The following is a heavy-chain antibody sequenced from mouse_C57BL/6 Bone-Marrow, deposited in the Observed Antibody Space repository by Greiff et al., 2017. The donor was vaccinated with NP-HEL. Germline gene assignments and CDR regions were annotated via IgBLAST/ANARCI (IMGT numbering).Heavy chain of an antibody. J-gene: IGHJ4*01. V-gene: IGHV5-12*01. CDR1: GFTFSDYY. Sequence: EVKLVESGGGLVQPGGSLKLSCAASGFTFSDYYMYWVRQTPEKRLEWVAYISNGGGSTYYPDTVKGRFTISRDNAKNTLYLQMSRLKSEDTAMYYCARHSNYFYYYAMEYWGQGTSVTVSS. CDR2: ISNGGGST. CDR3: ARHSNYFYYYAMEY. D-gene: IGHD2-5*01.